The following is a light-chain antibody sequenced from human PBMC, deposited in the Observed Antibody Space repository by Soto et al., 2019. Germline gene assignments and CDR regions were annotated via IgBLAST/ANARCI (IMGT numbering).Light chain of an antibody. V-gene: IGKV1-8*01. CDR3: QQYYSYPLT. Sequence: AIRMTQSQSSLSASTGDRVTITCWARQGISSYLASYQQKPGKAPKLLIYAASTVQSGVPSRFSGSGSGTDFTLTISCLQSEDFATYYCQQYYSYPLTFGGGTKVEIK. CDR1: QGISSY. CDR2: AAS. J-gene: IGKJ4*01.